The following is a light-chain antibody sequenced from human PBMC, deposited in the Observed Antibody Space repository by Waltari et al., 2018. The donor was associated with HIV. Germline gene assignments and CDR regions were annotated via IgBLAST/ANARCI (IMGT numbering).Light chain of an antibody. Sequence: DIVMTQSPDSLAVSLGERATINCKSCQRVLYGSNNNNYLAWYQQKPGQPPKLLIYWASTRESGVPDRFSGSGSGTDFTLTISSLQAEDVAVYFCQQYSSSLPLTFGGGTKVEIK. V-gene: IGKV4-1*01. J-gene: IGKJ4*01. CDR1: QRVLYGSNNNNY. CDR2: WAS. CDR3: QQYSSSLPLT.